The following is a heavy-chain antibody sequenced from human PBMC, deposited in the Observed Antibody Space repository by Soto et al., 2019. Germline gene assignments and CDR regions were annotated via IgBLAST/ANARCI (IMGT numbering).Heavy chain of an antibody. D-gene: IGHD4-17*01. J-gene: IGHJ4*02. V-gene: IGHV3-11*01. CDR3: ARGDPKATTGAPRISYFDY. CDR2: ISGSGSTI. CDR1: GFTFSGYY. Sequence: GGSLRLSCAASGFTFSGYYMSWIRQAPGKGLEWVSYISGSGSTIYYSDSVKGRFTFSRDNAKSTLHLQMNSLRAEDTAVDYCARGDPKATTGAPRISYFDYWGQGTLVTVSS.